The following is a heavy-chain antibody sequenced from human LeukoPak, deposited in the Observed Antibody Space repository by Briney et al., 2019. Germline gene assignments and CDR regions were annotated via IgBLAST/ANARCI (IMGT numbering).Heavy chain of an antibody. J-gene: IGHJ4*02. Sequence: PGGSLRLSCAASGFTFSSNGMHWVRQAPGKGLEWVAIVWYDGSKAYYAESVKGRFTISRDNSKNTVDLQMNSLRVEDTARYYCARDEQWELWEWGQGTLVTVSS. V-gene: IGHV3-33*01. CDR1: GFTFSSNG. CDR3: ARDEQWELWE. D-gene: IGHD6-19*01. CDR2: VWYDGSKA.